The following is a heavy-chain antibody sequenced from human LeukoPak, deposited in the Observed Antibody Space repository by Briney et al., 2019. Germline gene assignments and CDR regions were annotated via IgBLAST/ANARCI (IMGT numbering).Heavy chain of an antibody. V-gene: IGHV7-4-1*02. D-gene: IGHD6-19*01. CDR2: INTNTGNP. Sequence: ASVKVSCKASGYTFTSYAMNWVRQAPGQGLEWMGWINTNTGNPTYAQGFTGRFVFSLDTSVSTAYLQISSLKAEDTAVYYCARGYSSGWSRTEYFQHWGQGTLVTVSS. CDR1: GYTFTSYA. CDR3: ARGYSSGWSRTEYFQH. J-gene: IGHJ1*01.